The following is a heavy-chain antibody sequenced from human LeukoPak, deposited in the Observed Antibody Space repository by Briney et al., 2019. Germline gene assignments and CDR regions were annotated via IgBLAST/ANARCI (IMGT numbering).Heavy chain of an antibody. Sequence: GGSLRLSCAASGFTLSSYAMSWVGQAPGKGLQWVSTISASGTSTYYADSVKGRFTISRDISNNTLYLQMNSLRAEDTAVYYCAKYSSGWYNDFWGQGTLVTVSS. J-gene: IGHJ4*02. CDR1: GFTLSSYA. CDR2: ISASGTST. V-gene: IGHV3-23*01. CDR3: AKYSSGWYNDF. D-gene: IGHD6-19*01.